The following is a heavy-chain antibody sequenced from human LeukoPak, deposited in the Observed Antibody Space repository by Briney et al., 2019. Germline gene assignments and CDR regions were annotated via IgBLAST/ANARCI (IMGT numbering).Heavy chain of an antibody. D-gene: IGHD2-2*02. CDR1: RFSFSNYE. V-gene: IGHV3-23*01. CDR3: LHTDG. Sequence: GGSLRLSCAGSRFSFSNYEMTWVRQAPGKGLEWVASISRSSDIRNYADSVKGRFTISRDNSKNTLHLQMNSLRAEDTAVYYCLHTDGGGQGTLVTVSS. CDR2: ISRSSDIR. J-gene: IGHJ4*02.